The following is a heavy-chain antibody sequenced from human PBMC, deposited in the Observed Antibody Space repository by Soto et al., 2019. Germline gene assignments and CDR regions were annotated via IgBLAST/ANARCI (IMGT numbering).Heavy chain of an antibody. CDR1: GGTFSSYT. D-gene: IGHD6-19*01. Sequence: SVKVSCTASGGTFSSYTISWVRQAPGQGLEWMGRIIPILGIANYAQKFQGRVTITADKSTSTAYMELSSLRSEDTAVYYCARGLSSGWYSNIGYWGQGTLVTVSS. CDR3: ARGLSSGWYSNIGY. CDR2: IIPILGIA. J-gene: IGHJ4*02. V-gene: IGHV1-69*02.